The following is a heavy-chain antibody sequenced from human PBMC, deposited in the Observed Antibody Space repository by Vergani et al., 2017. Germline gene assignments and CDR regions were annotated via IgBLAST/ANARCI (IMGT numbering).Heavy chain of an antibody. V-gene: IGHV4-59*01. CDR3: AREGYSSSSSDY. J-gene: IGHJ4*02. D-gene: IGHD6-6*01. CDR1: GGSISSYY. CDR2: IYYSGST. Sequence: QVQLQESGPGLVKPSETLSLTCTVSGGSISSYYWSWIRQPPGKGLEWIGYIYYSGSTNYNPSLKSRVTISVDTSKNQFSLKLSSVTAADTAVYYCAREGYSSSSSDYWGQGTLVTVSS.